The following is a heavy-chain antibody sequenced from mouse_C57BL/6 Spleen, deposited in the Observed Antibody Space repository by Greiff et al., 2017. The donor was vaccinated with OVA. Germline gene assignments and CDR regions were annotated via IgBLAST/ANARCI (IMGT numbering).Heavy chain of an antibody. Sequence: ESGPGLVKPSQSLSLTCSVTGYSITSGYYWNWIRQFPGNKLEWMGYISYDGSNNYNPSLKNRISITRDTSKNQFFLKLNSVTTEDTATYYCARDSSGYGVAYWGQGTLVTVSA. CDR3: ARDSSGYGVAY. CDR2: ISYDGSN. D-gene: IGHD3-2*02. J-gene: IGHJ3*01. V-gene: IGHV3-6*01. CDR1: GYSITSGYY.